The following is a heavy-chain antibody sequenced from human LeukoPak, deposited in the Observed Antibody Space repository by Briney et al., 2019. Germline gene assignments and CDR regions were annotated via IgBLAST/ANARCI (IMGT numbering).Heavy chain of an antibody. Sequence: GGSLRLSCAASGFTFDGYAMHWVRQPPGKGLEWVSGISWNSGSIGYADSVKGRFTISRDNAKNSLYLQMNSLRAEDTALYYCAKDRRGTSSWFDYWGQGTLVTVSS. J-gene: IGHJ4*02. CDR3: AKDRRGTSSWFDY. V-gene: IGHV3-9*01. D-gene: IGHD6-13*01. CDR1: GFTFDGYA. CDR2: ISWNSGSI.